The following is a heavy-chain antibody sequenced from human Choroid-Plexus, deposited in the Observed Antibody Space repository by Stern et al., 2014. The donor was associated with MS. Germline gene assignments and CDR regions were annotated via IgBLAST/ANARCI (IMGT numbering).Heavy chain of an antibody. CDR2: VSYDGSNK. J-gene: IGHJ5*02. CDR3: AKDRQYLTYFFDH. CDR1: GFTFGSCA. V-gene: IGHV3-30*18. D-gene: IGHD2/OR15-2a*01. Sequence: VQLVESGGGVVQPGRPLRLSCVASGFTFGSCAMHWVRKAPGKGLEGGAGVSYDGSNKYYADSVKGRFTISRDNSQNTLYMQMSSLRPEDTAVYYCAKDRQYLTYFFDHWGQGSLVTVSS.